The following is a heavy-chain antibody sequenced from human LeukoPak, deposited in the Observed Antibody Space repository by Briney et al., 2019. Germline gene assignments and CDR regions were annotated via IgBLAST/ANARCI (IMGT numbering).Heavy chain of an antibody. J-gene: IGHJ6*03. D-gene: IGHD3-3*01. Sequence: GGSLRLSCAASGFTFSSYSMNWVRQAPGKGLEWVSSISSSSSYIYYADSVKGRFTISRDNAKNSLHLQMNSLRAEDTALYYCAREIPTDFWSGYIPNYYYYYMDVWGKGTTVTVSS. CDR1: GFTFSSYS. CDR2: ISSSSSYI. CDR3: AREIPTDFWSGYIPNYYYYYMDV. V-gene: IGHV3-21*04.